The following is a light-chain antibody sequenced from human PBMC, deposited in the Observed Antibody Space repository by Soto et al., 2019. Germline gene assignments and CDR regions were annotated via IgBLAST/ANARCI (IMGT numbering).Light chain of an antibody. CDR2: DVS. CDR3: SSFTSSSTFV. V-gene: IGLV2-14*03. CDR1: SSDVGRYNY. J-gene: IGLJ1*01. Sequence: QSVLAQPASVSGSRGQSITISCTGTSSDVGRYNYVSWFQQHPGKVHKLIIYDVSNWPSGVSDSFSGSKSGNTASLTISGLQPEDEADYYCSSFTSSSTFVFGTGTKVTVL.